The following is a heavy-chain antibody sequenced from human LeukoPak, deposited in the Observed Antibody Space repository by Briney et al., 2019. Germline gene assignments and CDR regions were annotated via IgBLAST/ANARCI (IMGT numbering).Heavy chain of an antibody. V-gene: IGHV3-48*03. CDR1: RFTFSNYE. D-gene: IGHD6-19*01. CDR2: ISSSGSAI. J-gene: IGHJ4*02. Sequence: GGSLRLSCAASRFTFSNYEMNWVRQAPGKGLELVSYISSSGSAIYYADSVKGRFTISRDNAKNSLYLQMSSLRAEGTAVYYCAGGRGWNDYRGQGILVTVSS. CDR3: AGGRGWNDY.